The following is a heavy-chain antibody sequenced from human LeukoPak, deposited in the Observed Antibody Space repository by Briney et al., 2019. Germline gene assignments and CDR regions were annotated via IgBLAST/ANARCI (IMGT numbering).Heavy chain of an antibody. CDR2: IYYSGSA. V-gene: IGHV4-59*01. CDR3: ASASYYYDSSGYRTSYYLDY. Sequence: SETLSLTCTVSGGSISNYYWSWIRQPPGKGLEWIGYIYYSGSANYNPSLKSRVTISVDTSKNQFSLKLSSVTAADTAVYYCASASYYYDSSGYRTSYYLDYWGQGTLVTVSS. CDR1: GGSISNYY. J-gene: IGHJ4*02. D-gene: IGHD3-22*01.